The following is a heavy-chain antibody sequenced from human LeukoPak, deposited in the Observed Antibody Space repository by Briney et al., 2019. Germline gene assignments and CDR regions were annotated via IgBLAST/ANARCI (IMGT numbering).Heavy chain of an antibody. CDR2: INTNGRTT. CDR3: VQDRTTVTTGGGAFDI. V-gene: IGHV3-64D*06. D-gene: IGHD4-17*01. Sequence: GGSLRLSCSASGFTFSSYAMHWVRQAPGKGLEYVSTINTNGRTTYYADSLKGRFTISRDNSKNTLYLQMSSLRAEDRAVYFCVQDRTTVTTGGGAFDIWGQGTMVTVSS. CDR1: GFTFSSYA. J-gene: IGHJ3*02.